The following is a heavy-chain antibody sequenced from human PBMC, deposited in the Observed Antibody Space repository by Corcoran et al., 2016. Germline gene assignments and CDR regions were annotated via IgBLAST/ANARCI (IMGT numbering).Heavy chain of an antibody. V-gene: IGHV6-1*01. J-gene: IGHJ4*02. CDR2: TYYRSKWYN. CDR3: LRSEQGYSSGWQVHFDY. CDR1: GDSVSSNSAA. Sequence: QVQLQQSGPGLVKHSRTLSHTCANSGDSVSSNSAAWNWVRQSPSSGLEWLGRTYYRSKWYNDYAISVKSRITNNPDTSKNQFSLQLNSVTAEATAVYYCLRSEQGYSSGWQVHFDYWGQGTLVTVSS. D-gene: IGHD6-19*01.